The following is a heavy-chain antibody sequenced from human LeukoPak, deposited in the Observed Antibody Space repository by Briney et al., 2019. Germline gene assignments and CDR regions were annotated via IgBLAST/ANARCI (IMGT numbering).Heavy chain of an antibody. V-gene: IGHV6-1*01. Sequence: SQTLSLTCAISGDSVSSNSAAWNWIRQSPSRGLEWLEWTNYRATWYNDIAVSVKSRITINPDTSKNQFSLQLISVTPEDTALYYCTRAVHCSGSSCYNRPSTYYFDYWGQGTLVTVSS. D-gene: IGHD2-15*01. CDR1: GDSVSSNSAA. CDR2: TNYRATWYN. J-gene: IGHJ4*02. CDR3: TRAVHCSGSSCYNRPSTYYFDY.